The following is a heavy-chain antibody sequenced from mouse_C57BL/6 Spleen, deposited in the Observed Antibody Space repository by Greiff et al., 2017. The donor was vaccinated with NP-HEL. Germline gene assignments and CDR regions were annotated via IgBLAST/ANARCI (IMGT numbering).Heavy chain of an antibody. Sequence: VQLQQSGAELVRPGASVTLSCKASGYTFTDYEMHWVKQTPVHGLEWIGAIDPETGGTAYNQKFKGKAILTADKSSSTAYMELRSLTSEDSAVYYCTRKGPYYGSSYTYWGQGTLVTVSA. CDR3: TRKGPYYGSSYTY. J-gene: IGHJ3*01. D-gene: IGHD1-1*01. CDR1: GYTFTDYE. V-gene: IGHV1-15*01. CDR2: IDPETGGT.